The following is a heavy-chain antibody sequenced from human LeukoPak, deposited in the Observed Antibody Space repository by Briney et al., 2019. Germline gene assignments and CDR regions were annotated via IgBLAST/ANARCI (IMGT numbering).Heavy chain of an antibody. D-gene: IGHD6-19*01. Sequence: GSLRLSCAASGFTFSSYAMSWVRQAPGKGLEWVSAISGSGGSTYYADSVKGRFTTSRDNSKNTLYLQMNSLRAEDTAVYYCAKDYSSGWHHYDYWGQGTLVTVSS. V-gene: IGHV3-23*01. CDR1: GFTFSSYA. CDR3: AKDYSSGWHHYDY. J-gene: IGHJ4*02. CDR2: ISGSGGST.